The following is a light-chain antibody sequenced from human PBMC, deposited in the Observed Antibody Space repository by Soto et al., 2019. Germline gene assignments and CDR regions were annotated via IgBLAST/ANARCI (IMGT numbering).Light chain of an antibody. CDR3: QQTYSTLSIT. Sequence: DIQMTQSPSSLSASVGDRVTITCRASESIARHLNWYQQKPGKAPKLLIYAASSLQNGVPSRFRGGGSETDFTLTINNLQPADFASYCCQQTYSTLSITCGQGPRLEIK. CDR2: AAS. CDR1: ESIARH. J-gene: IGKJ5*01. V-gene: IGKV1-39*01.